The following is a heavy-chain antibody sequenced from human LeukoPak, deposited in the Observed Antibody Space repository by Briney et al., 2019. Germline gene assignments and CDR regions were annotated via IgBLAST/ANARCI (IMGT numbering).Heavy chain of an antibody. CDR1: GITFSSYA. J-gene: IGHJ6*02. CDR2: ISGSGGST. D-gene: IGHD3-10*01. Sequence: GGSLRLSCASSGITFSSYAMSSVRQAPGKGLEWVSAISGSGGSTYYAESVKGRFTISRDNSKNTLYLQMNRLRAEDTAVYYCAKDILTMVRGRNGMDVWGQGTTVTVSS. V-gene: IGHV3-23*01. CDR3: AKDILTMVRGRNGMDV.